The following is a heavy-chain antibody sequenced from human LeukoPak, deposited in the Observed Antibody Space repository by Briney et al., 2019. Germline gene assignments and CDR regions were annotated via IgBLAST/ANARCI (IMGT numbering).Heavy chain of an antibody. V-gene: IGHV3-21*01. J-gene: IGHJ4*02. Sequence: GSLRLSCAASGFTFSSYSMNWVRQAPGKGLEWVSSISSSSSYIYYADSVKGRFTISRDNAKNSLYLQMNSLRAEDTAAYYCARGVYDYVWGSYRSLGYFDYWGQGTLVTVSS. CDR1: GFTFSSYS. CDR2: ISSSSSYI. CDR3: ARGVYDYVWGSYRSLGYFDY. D-gene: IGHD3-16*02.